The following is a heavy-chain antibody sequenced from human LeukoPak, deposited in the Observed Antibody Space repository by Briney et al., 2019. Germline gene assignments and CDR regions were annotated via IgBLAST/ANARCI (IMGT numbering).Heavy chain of an antibody. CDR2: ISSSGSTM. J-gene: IGHJ4*02. Sequence: GGTLRLSCAASGFTVSSNYMNWVRQTPGKGLESVSYISSSGSTMYYTDSVKGRFTISRDNAKDSLYLQMNSLRAEDTAVYYCARDPGSGYEEHFDYWGQGTMVTVSS. CDR3: ARDPGSGYEEHFDY. V-gene: IGHV3-11*01. D-gene: IGHD5-12*01. CDR1: GFTVSSNY.